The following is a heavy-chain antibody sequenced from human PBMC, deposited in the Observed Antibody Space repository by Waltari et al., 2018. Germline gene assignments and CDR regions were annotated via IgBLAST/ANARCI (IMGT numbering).Heavy chain of an antibody. V-gene: IGHV3-33*01. CDR3: AREYRGDAFDI. Sequence: QVKLVESGGGVVQPGRSLGPSWAGFGVPFITYGIHWVRQVPGKGLAWVALIWYDGSNKYYADSVKGRFTISRDNSKNTLYLQMNSLRAEDTAVYYCAREYRGDAFDIWGQGTMVTVSS. D-gene: IGHD1-26*01. CDR1: GVPFITYG. J-gene: IGHJ3*02. CDR2: IWYDGSNK.